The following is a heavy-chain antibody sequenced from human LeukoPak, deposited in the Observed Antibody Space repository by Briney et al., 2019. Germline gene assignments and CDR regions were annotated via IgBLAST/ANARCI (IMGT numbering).Heavy chain of an antibody. V-gene: IGHV1-24*01. CDR2: FDPEDGET. J-gene: IGHJ4*02. CDR3: ATHRPFCDSCGPLVY. Sequence: ASVKVSCKVSGYSLTKLSMHWVRQAPGKGLEWMGGFDPEDGETIYAQKFQGRVTMTEDTSTDTAYMELSSLSSEDTAVYYCATHRPFCDSCGPLVYWGQGTLVTVSS. D-gene: IGHD3-22*01. CDR1: GYSLTKLS.